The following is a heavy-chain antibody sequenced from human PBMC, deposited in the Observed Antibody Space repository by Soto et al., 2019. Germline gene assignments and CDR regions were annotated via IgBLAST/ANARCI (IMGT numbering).Heavy chain of an antibody. V-gene: IGHV1-2*04. J-gene: IGHJ6*02. D-gene: IGHD3-9*01. CDR3: ARDRGPSLLRYFDWLPYGMDV. CDR1: GYTFTGYY. Sequence: GASVKVSCKASGYTFTGYYMHWVRQAPGQGLEWMGWINPNSGGTNYAQKFQGWVTMTRDTSISTAYMELSRLRSDGTAVYYCARDRGPSLLRYFDWLPYGMDVWGQGTTVTVSS. CDR2: INPNSGGT.